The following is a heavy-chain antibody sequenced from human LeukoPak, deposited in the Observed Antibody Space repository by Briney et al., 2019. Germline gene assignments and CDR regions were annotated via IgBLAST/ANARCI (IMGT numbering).Heavy chain of an antibody. Sequence: ASVKVSCKASGYTFTSYGISWVRQAPGQGLEWMGWISAYNGNTHYAQKLQGRVTMTTDTSTSTVYMELRSLRSDDTAVYYCATDNFEYSSSSGAFDIWGQGTMVTVSS. J-gene: IGHJ3*02. CDR2: ISAYNGNT. CDR1: GYTFTSYG. D-gene: IGHD6-6*01. V-gene: IGHV1-18*01. CDR3: ATDNFEYSSSSGAFDI.